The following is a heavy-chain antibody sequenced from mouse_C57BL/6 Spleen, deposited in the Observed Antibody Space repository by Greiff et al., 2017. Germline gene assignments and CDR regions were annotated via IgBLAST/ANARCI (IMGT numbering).Heavy chain of an antibody. Sequence: ASGYTFTSYWMHWVKQRPGQGLEWIGNINPSNGGTNYNEKFKSKATLTVDKSSSTAYMQLSSLTSEDSAVYYCARGGYYYGSSNWYFDVWGTGTTVTVSS. CDR3: ARGGYYYGSSNWYFDV. J-gene: IGHJ1*03. V-gene: IGHV1-53*01. D-gene: IGHD1-1*01. CDR2: INPSNGGT. CDR1: GYTFTSYW.